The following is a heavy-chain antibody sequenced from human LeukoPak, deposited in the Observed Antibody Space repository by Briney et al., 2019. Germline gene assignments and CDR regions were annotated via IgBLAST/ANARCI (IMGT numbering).Heavy chain of an antibody. CDR2: IWYDGSNK. CDR3: AKEVRGIAGLAYYFDY. Sequence: PGRSLRLSCAASGFTFISYGMHWVRQAPGKGLEWVAVIWYDGSNKYYADSVKGRFTISRDNSKNTLYLQMNSLRAEDTAVYYCAKEVRGIAGLAYYFDYWGQGTLVTVSS. V-gene: IGHV3-33*06. D-gene: IGHD6-13*01. J-gene: IGHJ4*02. CDR1: GFTFISYG.